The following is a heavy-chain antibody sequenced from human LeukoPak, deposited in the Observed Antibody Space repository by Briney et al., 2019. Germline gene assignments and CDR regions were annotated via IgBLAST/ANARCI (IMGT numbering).Heavy chain of an antibody. D-gene: IGHD4-23*01. V-gene: IGHV4-31*03. CDR2: IYYSGST. CDR3: ARECQFQYGGNYYDY. J-gene: IGHJ4*02. CDR1: GGSISSGGYY. Sequence: PSETLSLTRTVSGGSISSGGYYWSWIRQHPGKGLEWIGYIYYSGSTYYNPPLKSRVTISVDTSKNQFSLKLSSVTAADTAVYYCARECQFQYGGNYYDYWGQGTLVTVSS.